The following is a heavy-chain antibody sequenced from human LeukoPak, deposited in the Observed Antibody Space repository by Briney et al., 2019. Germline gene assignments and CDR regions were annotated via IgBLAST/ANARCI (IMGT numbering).Heavy chain of an antibody. V-gene: IGHV4-59*01. D-gene: IGHD3-9*01. J-gene: IGHJ4*02. CDR1: GGSISSYY. CDR2: IYYSGST. Sequence: SETLSLTCTVSGGSISSYYWSWIRQPPGKGLEWIGYIYYSGSTNYNPSLKSRVTISVDTSKNQFSLKLSSVTAADTAVYYCARETNYDTLTGHKNGYYFDYWGQGTLVTVSS. CDR3: ARETNYDTLTGHKNGYYFDY.